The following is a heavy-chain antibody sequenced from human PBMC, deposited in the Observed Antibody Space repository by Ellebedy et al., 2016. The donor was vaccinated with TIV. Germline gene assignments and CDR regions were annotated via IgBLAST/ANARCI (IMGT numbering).Heavy chain of an antibody. D-gene: IGHD6-19*01. V-gene: IGHV4-59*01. CDR2: IYSSGSG. CDR1: GDSISGYY. J-gene: IGHJ4*02. CDR3: ARSGGWYTPYDY. Sequence: MPSETLSLTCTVSGDSISGYYWSWIRQPPGKGLEWIGYIYSSGSGEYNPSLKSRVTMSVDTSTGQFSLRLNSVTAEDTAVYYCARSGGWYTPYDYWGQGTLVTVSS.